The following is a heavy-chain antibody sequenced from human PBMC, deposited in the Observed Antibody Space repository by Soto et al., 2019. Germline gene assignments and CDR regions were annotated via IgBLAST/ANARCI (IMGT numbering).Heavy chain of an antibody. J-gene: IGHJ5*02. Sequence: LSLTCSVTGASFSSHSWSWIRQSPGKGLEWIGYIHYSGGTNYTPSLRSRVTISVETSKNQLSLNLTSLTAADTAVYYCARGGTSGSAVYNWFDPWGQGTLVTVSS. CDR2: IHYSGGT. V-gene: IGHV4-59*11. CDR1: GASFSSHS. D-gene: IGHD3-10*01. CDR3: ARGGTSGSAVYNWFDP.